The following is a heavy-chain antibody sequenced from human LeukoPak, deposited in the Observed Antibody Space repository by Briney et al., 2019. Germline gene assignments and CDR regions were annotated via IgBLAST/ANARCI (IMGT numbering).Heavy chain of an antibody. CDR2: IYPGDSDT. Sequence: GESLKISCKGSGYNFASYWIGWVRQMPGKGLEWMGIIYPGDSDTRYSPSFQGQVTISADKSISTAYLQWSSLKASDTAMYYFGRRGSSSSDYYYGMDVGAKGPRSPSP. J-gene: IGHJ6*02. D-gene: IGHD6-6*01. V-gene: IGHV5-51*01. CDR3: GRRGSSSSDYYYGMDV. CDR1: GYNFASYW.